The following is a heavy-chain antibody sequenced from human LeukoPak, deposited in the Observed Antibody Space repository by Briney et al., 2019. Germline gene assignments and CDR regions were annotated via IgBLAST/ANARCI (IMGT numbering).Heavy chain of an antibody. CDR3: ARDRRGEKDFDV. Sequence: GGSLRLSCVASGISVSNDYMSWVRQAPGKGLEWVSAIYADGYTRDAASVKGRFSISRHNSKNTVYLQMDNLRPEDTAVYYCARDRRGEKDFDVWGPGTMVTVSS. CDR2: IYADGYT. CDR1: GISVSNDY. V-gene: IGHV3-53*04. J-gene: IGHJ3*01.